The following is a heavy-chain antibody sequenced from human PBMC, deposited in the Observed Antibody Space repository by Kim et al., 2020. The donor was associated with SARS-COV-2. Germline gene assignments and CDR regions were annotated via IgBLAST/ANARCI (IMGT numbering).Heavy chain of an antibody. CDR2: ISSSGSTI. D-gene: IGHD3-3*01. CDR3: ARGYDFWSGYRDAFDI. CDR1: GFTFSDYY. Sequence: GGSLRLFCAASGFTFSDYYMSWIRQAPGKGLEWVSYISSSGSTIYYADSVKGRFTISRDNAKNSLYLQMNSLRAEDTAVYYCARGYDFWSGYRDAFDIWGQGTMVTVSS. J-gene: IGHJ3*02. V-gene: IGHV3-11*01.